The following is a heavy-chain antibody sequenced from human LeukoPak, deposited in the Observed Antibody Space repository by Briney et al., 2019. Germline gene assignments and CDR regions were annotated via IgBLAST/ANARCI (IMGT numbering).Heavy chain of an antibody. CDR1: GFTFSSYA. D-gene: IGHD6-19*01. J-gene: IGHJ4*02. CDR2: ISGSGGST. Sequence: GGSLRLSCAASGFTFSSYAMSWVRQAPGKGLEWVSAISGSGGSTYYADSVKGRFTISRDNSKNTLYLQMNSQRAEDTAVYYCAIFSSGWPVPGSDYWGQGTLVTVSS. CDR3: AIFSSGWPVPGSDY. V-gene: IGHV3-23*01.